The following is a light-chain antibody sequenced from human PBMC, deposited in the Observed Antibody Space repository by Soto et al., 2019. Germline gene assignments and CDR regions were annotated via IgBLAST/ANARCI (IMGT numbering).Light chain of an antibody. V-gene: IGKV3-20*01. J-gene: IGKJ1*01. CDR2: GAS. CDR1: QSVSSNY. Sequence: EIVLTQSPATLSLSPGEGATVSCRASQSVSSNYLAWYQQKPGQAPRLLIHGASTRATGVPDRFSGSGSGTDFTLTISRLEPEDFAVYHCQQYGSLSWTFGQGTKVDIK. CDR3: QQYGSLSWT.